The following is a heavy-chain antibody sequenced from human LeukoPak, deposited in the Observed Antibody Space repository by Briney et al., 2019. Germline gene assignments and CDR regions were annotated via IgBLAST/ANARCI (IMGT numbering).Heavy chain of an antibody. D-gene: IGHD2-2*01. Sequence: ASVKGSCKASGGTFSSYAISWVRQAPGQGLEWMGGIIPIFGTANYAQKFQGRVTITTDESTSTAYMELSSLRSEDTAVYYCARVKGGRYCSSTSCYLSLYYFDYWGQGTLVTVSS. CDR3: ARVKGGRYCSSTSCYLSLYYFDY. CDR1: GGTFSSYA. CDR2: IIPIFGTA. V-gene: IGHV1-69*05. J-gene: IGHJ4*02.